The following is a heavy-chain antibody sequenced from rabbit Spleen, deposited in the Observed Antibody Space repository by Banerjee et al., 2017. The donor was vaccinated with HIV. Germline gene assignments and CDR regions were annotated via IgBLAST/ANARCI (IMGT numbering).Heavy chain of an antibody. J-gene: IGHJ4*01. CDR1: GVSFSSSSY. V-gene: IGHV1S40*01. Sequence: QSLEESGGDLVKPGASLTLTCTASGVSFSSSSYMCWVRQAPGKGLEWIACIDTGSSGFTYFATWAKGRFTCSKTSSTTVTLQMTRLTAADTATYFCARDLLGVIGWNFYLWGPGTLVTVS. CDR3: ARDLLGVIGWNFYL. D-gene: IGHD1-1*01. CDR2: IDTGSSGFT.